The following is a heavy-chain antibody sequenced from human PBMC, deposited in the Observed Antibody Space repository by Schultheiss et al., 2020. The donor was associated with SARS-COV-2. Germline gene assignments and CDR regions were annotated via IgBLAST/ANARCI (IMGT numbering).Heavy chain of an antibody. D-gene: IGHD5-24*01. Sequence: SETLSLTCTVSGGSISSGGYYWSWIRQPPGKGLEWIGSIYYSGSTNYNPSLKSRVTMSVDTSKNQFSLKLSSVTAGDTAVYYCARAGEMATILSYWGQGTLVTVSS. J-gene: IGHJ4*02. CDR2: IYYSGST. CDR1: GGSISSGGYY. CDR3: ARAGEMATILSY. V-gene: IGHV4-39*07.